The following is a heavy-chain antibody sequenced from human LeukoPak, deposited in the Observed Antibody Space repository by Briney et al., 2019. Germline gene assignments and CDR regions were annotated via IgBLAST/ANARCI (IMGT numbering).Heavy chain of an antibody. CDR2: IKSKRDFETI. Sequence: GGSLRLSCAASGFTFSSYAMNWVRQAPGKGLEWVGRIKSKRDFETIDYAAPVKGRFTISRDDSRNTLYLQMNSLKIEDTALYYCMIDVPGGSYPFDYWGQGTLVTVSS. D-gene: IGHD1-26*01. CDR3: MIDVPGGSYPFDY. CDR1: GFTFSSYA. J-gene: IGHJ4*02. V-gene: IGHV3-15*01.